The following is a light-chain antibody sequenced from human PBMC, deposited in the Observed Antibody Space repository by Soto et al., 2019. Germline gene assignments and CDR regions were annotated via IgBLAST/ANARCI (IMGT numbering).Light chain of an antibody. J-gene: IGKJ1*01. CDR3: QQSYNTPWT. CDR1: PSISSY. Sequence: DIQMTQSPSSLSASVGDRVTITCRASPSISSYLNWYQQKPGKAPKLLIYAASSLQSGVPSRFSGRVSGTHFTLTISSLQPEDFATYYCQQSYNTPWTFGQGTTVEI. V-gene: IGKV1-39*01. CDR2: AAS.